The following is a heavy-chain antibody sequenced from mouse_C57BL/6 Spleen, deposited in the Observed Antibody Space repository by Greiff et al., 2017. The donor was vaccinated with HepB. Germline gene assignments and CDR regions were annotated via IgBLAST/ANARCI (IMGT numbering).Heavy chain of an antibody. D-gene: IGHD1-1*01. Sequence: VQLKESGPELVKPGASVKMSCKASGYTFTDYNMHWVKQSHGKSLEWIGYINPNNGGTSYNQKFKGKATLTVNKSSSTAYMELRSLTSEDSAVYYCARDYGSRGDYWGQGTTLTVSS. CDR2: INPNNGGT. CDR1: GYTFTDYN. CDR3: ARDYGSRGDY. J-gene: IGHJ2*01. V-gene: IGHV1-22*01.